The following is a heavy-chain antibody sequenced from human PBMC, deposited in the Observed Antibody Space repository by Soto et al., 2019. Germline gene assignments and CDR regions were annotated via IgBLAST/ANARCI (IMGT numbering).Heavy chain of an antibody. CDR1: GDSVSSNSAA. Sequence: QVQLQQSGPGLVKPSQTLSLTCAISGDSVSSNSAAWNWIRQSPSRGLEWLGRTYYRSKWYNDYAVSVKSRXXIXPXKSKNQFSLQLNSVTPEDTAVYYCARGEWELLSFDYWGQGTLVTVSS. J-gene: IGHJ4*02. CDR2: TYYRSKWYN. V-gene: IGHV6-1*01. D-gene: IGHD1-26*01. CDR3: ARGEWELLSFDY.